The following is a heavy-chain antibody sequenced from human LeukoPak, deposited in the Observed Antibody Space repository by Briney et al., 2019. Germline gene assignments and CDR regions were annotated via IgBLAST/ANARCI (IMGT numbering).Heavy chain of an antibody. D-gene: IGHD3-22*01. J-gene: IGHJ4*02. CDR3: ARGAYYYED. CDR1: GFTFSSHS. V-gene: IGHV3-48*01. CDR2: ISSSSSTI. Sequence: HPGGSLRLSCAASGFTFSSHSMNWVRQAPGKGLEWVSYISSSSSTIYYADSVKGRFTNSRDNAKNSLYLQMNSLRAEDTAVYYCARGAYYYEDWGQGTLVTVSS.